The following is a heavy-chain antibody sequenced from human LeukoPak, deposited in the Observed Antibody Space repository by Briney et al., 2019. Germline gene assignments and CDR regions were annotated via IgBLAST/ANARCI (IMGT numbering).Heavy chain of an antibody. J-gene: IGHJ4*02. CDR2: ITQDGGDK. Sequence: PGGSLRLSCAASGFTFSSYWMSWVRQAPGKGLEWVAKITQDGGDKYYVGSVKGRFTVSRDNAQNSLYLQTNSLRAEDTAIYYCARKWSSSWSSFDYWGQGTLVTVSS. V-gene: IGHV3-7*05. CDR3: ARKWSSSWSSFDY. D-gene: IGHD6-13*01. CDR1: GFTFSSYW.